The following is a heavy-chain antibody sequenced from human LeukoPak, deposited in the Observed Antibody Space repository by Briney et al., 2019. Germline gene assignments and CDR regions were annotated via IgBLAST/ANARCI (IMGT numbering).Heavy chain of an antibody. CDR1: GFTFSSYA. CDR2: ISGSGGST. Sequence: PGGSLRLSCAASGFTFSSYAMSWVRQAPGKGLEWVSAISGSGGSTYYADSVKGRFTISRDNSKNTLYLQMNSLRAEDTAVYYCASTIFGVVITIPSFGYWGQGTLVTVSS. J-gene: IGHJ4*02. V-gene: IGHV3-23*01. CDR3: ASTIFGVVITIPSFGY. D-gene: IGHD3-3*01.